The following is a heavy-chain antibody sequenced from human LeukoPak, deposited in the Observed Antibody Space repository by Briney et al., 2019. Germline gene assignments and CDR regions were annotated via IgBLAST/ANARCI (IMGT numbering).Heavy chain of an antibody. CDR3: ARERQDTVIHSGAFDI. D-gene: IGHD2-21*02. CDR2: IASDGSHT. V-gene: IGHV3-30-3*01. CDR1: GFTFSNYF. Sequence: QPGGSLRLSCAASGFTFSNYFMHWVRQAPDKGLEWVADIASDGSHTFYVESVKGRFTISRDNSKNTLYLQMNSLGPEDTAVYFCARERQDTVIHSGAFDIWGQGTMVTVSS. J-gene: IGHJ3*02.